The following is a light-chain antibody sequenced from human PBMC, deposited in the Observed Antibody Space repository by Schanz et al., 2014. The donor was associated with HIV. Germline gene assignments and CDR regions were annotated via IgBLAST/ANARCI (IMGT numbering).Light chain of an antibody. J-gene: IGLJ2*01. CDR2: KDS. CDR3: QTWDGSTVV. CDR1: VLAKKY. Sequence: SYELTQPSSVSVSPGQTARITCSGDVLAKKYARWFQQKPGQAPVMVIYKDSERPSGIPERFSGSNSGDTAALTISGTLAMDEADYYCQTWDGSTVVFGGGTKLTVL. V-gene: IGLV3-27*01.